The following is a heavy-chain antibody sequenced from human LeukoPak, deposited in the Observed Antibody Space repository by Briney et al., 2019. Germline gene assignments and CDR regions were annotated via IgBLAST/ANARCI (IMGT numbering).Heavy chain of an antibody. Sequence: ASVKVSCKASGYTFTSYAMNWVRQAPGQGLEWMGWINTNTGNPTYAQGFTGRFVFSLATSVSTAYLQISSLKAEDTAVYYCARDPPSSGWYNWFDPWGQGTLVTVSS. CDR1: GYTFTSYA. J-gene: IGHJ5*02. D-gene: IGHD6-19*01. CDR3: ARDPPSSGWYNWFDP. CDR2: INTNTGNP. V-gene: IGHV7-4-1*02.